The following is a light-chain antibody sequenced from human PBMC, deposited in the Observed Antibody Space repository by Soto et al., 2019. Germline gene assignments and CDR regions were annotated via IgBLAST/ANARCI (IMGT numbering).Light chain of an antibody. V-gene: IGKV1-5*01. CDR1: QNIRSR. CDR2: GAS. CDR3: QQYGSSPYT. Sequence: DFQMTQSPSTLSASVGDRVTITCRASQNIRSRLAWFQQKPGKAPKLLIYGASSRPGGIPDRFSGSGSGTDFTLTIPRLEPEDFAVYYCQQYGSSPYTFGQGTTGDIK. J-gene: IGKJ2*01.